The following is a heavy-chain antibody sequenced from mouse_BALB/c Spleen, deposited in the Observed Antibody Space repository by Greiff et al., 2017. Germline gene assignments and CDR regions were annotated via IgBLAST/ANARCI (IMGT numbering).Heavy chain of an antibody. J-gene: IGHJ1*01. CDR1: GYTFTSYW. V-gene: IGHV1-7*01. CDR2: INPSTGYT. D-gene: IGHD1-1*01. CDR3: GRGGYYYGSPYVDV. Sequence: QVQLQQSGAELAKPGASVKMSCKASGYTFTSYWMHWVKQRPGQGLEWIGYINPSTGYTEYNQKFKDKATLTADKSSSTAYMQLSSLTSEDSAVYDCGRGGYYYGSPYVDVWGGGTAGTVSA.